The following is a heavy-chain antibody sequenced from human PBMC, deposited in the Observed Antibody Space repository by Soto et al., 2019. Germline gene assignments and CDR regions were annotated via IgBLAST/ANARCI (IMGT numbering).Heavy chain of an antibody. CDR1: EYTFTSYT. J-gene: IGHJ4*02. Sequence: GASVKVSCKASEYTFTSYTMHWVRQAPGQRLEWMGWINGGNGNTKYSQKFQGRVTITRDTSAITAYMELSSLRSDDTAVYYCARELQGLYYFDYWGQGTLVTVSS. CDR2: INGGNGNT. CDR3: ARELQGLYYFDY. V-gene: IGHV1-3*01. D-gene: IGHD4-4*01.